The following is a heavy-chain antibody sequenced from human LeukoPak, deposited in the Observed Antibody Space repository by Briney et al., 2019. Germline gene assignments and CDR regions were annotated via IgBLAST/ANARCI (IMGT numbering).Heavy chain of an antibody. CDR3: ARHVGLGDAFDI. V-gene: IGHV4-30-2*01. CDR2: IYHSGST. J-gene: IGHJ3*02. D-gene: IGHD3-10*02. Sequence: PSETLSLTCTVSGGSISSGGYYWSWIRQPPGKGLEWIGYIYHSGSTYYNPSLKSRVTISVDRSKNQFSLKLSSVTAADTAVYYCARHVGLGDAFDIWGQGTMVTVSS. CDR1: GGSISSGGYY.